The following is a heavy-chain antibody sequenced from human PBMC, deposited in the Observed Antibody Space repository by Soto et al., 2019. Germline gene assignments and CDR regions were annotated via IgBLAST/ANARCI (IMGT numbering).Heavy chain of an antibody. V-gene: IGHV3-23*01. Sequence: HPGGSLRLSCAASGFTFSSYAMSWVHQAPGKGLEWVSAISGSGGSTYYADSVKGRFTISRDNSKNTLYLQMNRLRAEDTAVYYCAKAFMAYTISRGHGIDYWGQGTLVTISS. CDR1: GFTFSSYA. D-gene: IGHD3-16*01. CDR2: ISGSGGST. CDR3: AKAFMAYTISRGHGIDY. J-gene: IGHJ4*02.